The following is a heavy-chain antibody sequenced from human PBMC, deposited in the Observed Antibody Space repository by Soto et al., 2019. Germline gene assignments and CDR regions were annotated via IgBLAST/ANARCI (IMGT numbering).Heavy chain of an antibody. CDR2: ISSNGGST. Sequence: GGSLRLSCAASGFTFSSYAMHWVRQAPGKGLEYVSAISSNGGSTYYANSVKGRFTISRDNSKNTLYLQMGSLRAEDMAVYYCARGPTEQEHLFDYWGQGTLVTVSS. J-gene: IGHJ4*02. CDR3: ARGPTEQEHLFDY. V-gene: IGHV3-64*01. D-gene: IGHD1-1*01. CDR1: GFTFSSYA.